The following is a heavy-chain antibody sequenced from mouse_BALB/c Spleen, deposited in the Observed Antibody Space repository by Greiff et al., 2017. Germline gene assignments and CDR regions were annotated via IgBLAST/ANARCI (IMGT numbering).Heavy chain of an antibody. J-gene: IGHJ3*01. D-gene: IGHD1-2*01. CDR1: GFNIKDYY. CDR2: IDPENGDT. CDR3: NDFITTAQFAY. Sequence: VQLQQSGAELVRPGASVKLSCTASGFNIKDYYMHWVKQRPEQGLEWIGWIDPENGDTEYAPKFQGKATMTADTSSNTVYLQLSSLTSEDTVVYYCNDFITTAQFAYWGQVTLVTVSA. V-gene: IGHV14-4*02.